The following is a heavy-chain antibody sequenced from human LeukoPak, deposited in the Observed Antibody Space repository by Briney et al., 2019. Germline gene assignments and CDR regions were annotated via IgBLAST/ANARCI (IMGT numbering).Heavy chain of an antibody. Sequence: GGSLRLSCAASGFTFSSYAIHWVRQVPGKGLEYVSAISSNGGSTYYANSVKGRFTISRDNSKNTLYLQMGSLRAEDMAVYYCARDGGSFDYWGQGTLVTVSS. CDR1: GFTFSSYA. D-gene: IGHD3-16*01. CDR2: ISSNGGST. J-gene: IGHJ4*02. CDR3: ARDGGSFDY. V-gene: IGHV3-64*01.